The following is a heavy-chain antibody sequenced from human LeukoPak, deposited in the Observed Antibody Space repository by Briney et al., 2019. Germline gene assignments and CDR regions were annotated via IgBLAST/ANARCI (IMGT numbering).Heavy chain of an antibody. CDR2: IFSGGST. D-gene: IGHD3-22*01. CDR3: ARDRRASYYYDSSGYYDY. V-gene: IGHV3-66*01. CDR1: GFTVSSNY. Sequence: PGRCLKLSCAASGFTVSSNYMSWVRQAPGKGLEWVSLIFSGGSTYYADSVKGRFTISRDNTKNTLYLQMNSLRAEDTAVYYCARDRRASYYYDSSGYYDYWGQGTLVTVSS. J-gene: IGHJ4*02.